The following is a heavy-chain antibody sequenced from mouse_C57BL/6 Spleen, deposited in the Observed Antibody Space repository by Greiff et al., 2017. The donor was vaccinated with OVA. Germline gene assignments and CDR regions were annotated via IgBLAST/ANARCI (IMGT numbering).Heavy chain of an antibody. CDR2: IYPGDGAT. V-gene: IGHV1-82*01. J-gene: IGHJ1*03. D-gene: IGHD1-1*01. CDR3: ARGDYYGSSSYWYFDV. CDR1: GYAFSSSW. Sequence: VQLQQSGPELVKPGASVKISCKASGYAFSSSWMNWVKQRPGQGLEWIGRIYPGDGATNYNGQFKGKATLTADKSSSTAYMQLSSLTSEDSAVYFCARGDYYGSSSYWYFDVWGTGTTVTVSS.